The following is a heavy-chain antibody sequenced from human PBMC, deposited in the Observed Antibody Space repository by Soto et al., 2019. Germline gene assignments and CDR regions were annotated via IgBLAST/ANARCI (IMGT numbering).Heavy chain of an antibody. J-gene: IGHJ5*02. D-gene: IGHD6-19*01. CDR1: GFSLTNAW. CDR3: ATHGGAYSSGWP. Sequence: EVQLVESGGGLVEPGGSLRLSCAASGFSLTNAWMNWVRQAPGKGLEWVGRIKSNSDNGTSEYAAPVKGRFTISRDDSKNMLYLEMDSLKPEDTGIYYCATHGGAYSSGWPWGQGTLVTVSS. CDR2: IKSNSDNGTS. V-gene: IGHV3-15*07.